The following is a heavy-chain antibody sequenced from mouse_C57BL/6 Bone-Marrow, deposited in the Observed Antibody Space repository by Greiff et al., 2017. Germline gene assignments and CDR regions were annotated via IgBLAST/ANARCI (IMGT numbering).Heavy chain of an antibody. CDR1: GFTFSSYA. CDR3: TRDQSYETWFAY. Sequence: EVKLVQSGAGLVKPGGSLKLSCAASGFTFSSYAMSWVRQTPEQRLEWVAYISPGGDYTYYADTVKGRSTLSRVKAGNTLYLQMSSLKSEDTAVYYCTRDQSYETWFAYWGQGTLVTVSA. V-gene: IGHV5-9-1*02. CDR2: ISPGGDYT. D-gene: IGHD2-3*01. J-gene: IGHJ3*01.